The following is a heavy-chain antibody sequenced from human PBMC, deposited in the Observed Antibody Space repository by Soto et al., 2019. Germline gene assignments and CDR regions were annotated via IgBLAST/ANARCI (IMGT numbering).Heavy chain of an antibody. CDR3: AKDLEVLSARFES. CDR1: GFTFGNYA. Sequence: GGSLRLSCAASGFTFGNYAMAWVRQAPGKGLEWVSGISASVCRTYYADSAKGRFTISRDNSNNTLYLQMSSLRAEDTAVYYCAKDLEVLSARFESWGQGALVTVSS. J-gene: IGHJ4*02. D-gene: IGHD2-15*01. CDR2: ISASVCRT. V-gene: IGHV3-23*01.